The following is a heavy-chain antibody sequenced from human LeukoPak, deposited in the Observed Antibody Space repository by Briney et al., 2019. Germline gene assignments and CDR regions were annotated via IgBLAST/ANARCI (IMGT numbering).Heavy chain of an antibody. Sequence: GGSLRLPCAASGFTFDEYTMHWVRQAPGKGLEWVSLINWDGRHTYHADSVKGRFTISRDNNRDSLYLQMSSLTTEDTAFYFCAKDSAHPKDYDIRWGSLDSWGQGTLVTVSS. CDR1: GFTFDEYT. CDR2: INWDGRHT. J-gene: IGHJ4*02. V-gene: IGHV3-43*01. D-gene: IGHD3-22*01. CDR3: AKDSAHPKDYDIRWGSLDS.